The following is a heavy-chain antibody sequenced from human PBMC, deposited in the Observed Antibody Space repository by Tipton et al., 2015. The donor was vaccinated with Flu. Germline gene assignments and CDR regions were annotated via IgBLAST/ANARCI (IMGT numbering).Heavy chain of an antibody. CDR3: ARAGGSNSWYVY. CDR1: GGSIISGSHY. D-gene: IGHD6-13*01. Sequence: TLSLTCTVSGGSIISGSHYWSWIRQPAGKGLEWIWRIYTSGRTDYNPSLKSRITISVDTSNNLFSLNLRSVSAADTAVYYRARAGGSNSWYVYWGQGTLVTVSS. CDR2: IYTSGRT. V-gene: IGHV4-61*02. J-gene: IGHJ4*02.